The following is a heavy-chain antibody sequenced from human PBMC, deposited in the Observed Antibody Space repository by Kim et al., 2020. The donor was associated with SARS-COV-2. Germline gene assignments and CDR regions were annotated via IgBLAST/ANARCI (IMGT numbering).Heavy chain of an antibody. J-gene: IGHJ4*02. Sequence: GNTKYSQKFQGRITLIRETSASTVYRELSSLTSEDTAVYYCARDSPRGFDYWGQGTLVTVSS. V-gene: IGHV1-3*01. CDR3: ARDSPRGFDY. CDR2: GNT.